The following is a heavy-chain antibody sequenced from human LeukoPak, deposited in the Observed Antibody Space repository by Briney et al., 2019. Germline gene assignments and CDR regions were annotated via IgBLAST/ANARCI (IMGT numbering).Heavy chain of an antibody. CDR1: GFTVSSNY. D-gene: IGHD3-22*01. CDR2: IYSGGST. CDR3: ASSRHPYYYDSSGYYC. V-gene: IGHV3-53*01. J-gene: IGHJ4*02. Sequence: PGGSLRLSCAASGFTVSSNYMSWVRQAPGKGLEWVSVIYSGGSTYYADSVKGRFTISRDNSKNTLYLQMNSLRAEDTAVYYCASSRHPYYYDSSGYYCWGQGTLVTVSS.